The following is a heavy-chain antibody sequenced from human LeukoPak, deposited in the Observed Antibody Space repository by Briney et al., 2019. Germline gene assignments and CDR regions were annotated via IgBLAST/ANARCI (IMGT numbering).Heavy chain of an antibody. J-gene: IGHJ4*02. CDR2: IKQDGSEK. Sequence: GGSLRLSCAASGFTFSSYWMNWVRQAPGKGLELVANIKQDGSEKYYVDSVEGRFTISRDNAKNSLYLQMNSLRAEDTAVYYCAREKAVAGTIFDYWGQGTLVTVSS. CDR3: AREKAVAGTIFDY. CDR1: GFTFSSYW. D-gene: IGHD6-19*01. V-gene: IGHV3-7*01.